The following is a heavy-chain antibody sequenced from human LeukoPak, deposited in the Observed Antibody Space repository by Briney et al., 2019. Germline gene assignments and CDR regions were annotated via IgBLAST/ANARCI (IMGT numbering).Heavy chain of an antibody. CDR2: ISGSGGST. CDR1: GFTFSSYA. D-gene: IGHD3/OR15-3a*01. V-gene: IGHV3-23*01. Sequence: GGSLRLSCAASGFTFSSYAMSWVRQAPGKGLEWVSAISGSGGSTYYADSVKGRFTISRDNSKNTLYLQMNSLRAEDTAVYYCAKARVPYDFWSGYYKAETKHCGMDVWGQGTTVTVSS. J-gene: IGHJ6*02. CDR3: AKARVPYDFWSGYYKAETKHCGMDV.